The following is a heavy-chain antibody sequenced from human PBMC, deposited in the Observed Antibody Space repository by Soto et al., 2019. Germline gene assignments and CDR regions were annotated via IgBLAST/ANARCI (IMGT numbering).Heavy chain of an antibody. CDR3: ARGRDGYNLN. Sequence: PSETLSLTCTVSGDSISSYYWSWIRQPPGKGLEWIGYIYYSGSTNYNPSLKSRVTISVDTSKSQFSLTLSSVTAADTAVYYCARGRDGYNLNWGPGTLVTVSS. CDR1: GDSISSYY. CDR2: IYYSGST. J-gene: IGHJ4*02. D-gene: IGHD5-12*01. V-gene: IGHV4-59*01.